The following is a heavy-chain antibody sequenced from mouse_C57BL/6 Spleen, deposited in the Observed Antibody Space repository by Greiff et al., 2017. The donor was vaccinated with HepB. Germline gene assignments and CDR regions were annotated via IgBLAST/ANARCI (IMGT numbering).Heavy chain of an antibody. D-gene: IGHD1-1*01. CDR1: GYTFTSYW. CDR2: IDPSDSYT. J-gene: IGHJ1*03. CDR3: ARSGPGYYGSSYWYFDV. Sequence: QVHVKQPGAELVMPGASVKLSCKASGYTFTSYWMHWVKQRPGQGLEWIGEIDPSDSYTNYNQKFKGKSTLTVDKSSSTAYMQLSSLTSEDSAVYYCARSGPGYYGSSYWYFDVWGTGTTVTVSS. V-gene: IGHV1-69*01.